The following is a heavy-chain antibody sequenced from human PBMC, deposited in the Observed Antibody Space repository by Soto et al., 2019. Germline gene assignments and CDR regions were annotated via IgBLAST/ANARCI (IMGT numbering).Heavy chain of an antibody. Sequence: PGGSLRLSCAASGFTFSGSAMHWVRQASGKGLEWVGRIRSKANSYATAYAASVKGRFTISRDDSKNTAYLQMNSLKTEDTAVYYFTRSEVVAATPVPEMSYFQHWGQGTLVTVSS. CDR3: TRSEVVAATPVPEMSYFQH. CDR1: GFTFSGSA. J-gene: IGHJ1*01. D-gene: IGHD2-15*01. CDR2: IRSKANSYAT. V-gene: IGHV3-73*01.